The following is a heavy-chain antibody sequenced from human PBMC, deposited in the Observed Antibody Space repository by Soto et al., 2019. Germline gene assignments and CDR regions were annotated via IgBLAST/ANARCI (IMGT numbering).Heavy chain of an antibody. Sequence: QVQLVQSGAEVKKPGSSVKVSCKASGGTFSSYAISWVRQAPGQGLEWMGGIIPIFGTANYAQKFQGRVTITANEYTSTAYMELSSLRSEDTAVYYCASNTPGPTTGTTVGDYYYSGLDVWGQGTKVTVSS. V-gene: IGHV1-69*01. J-gene: IGHJ6*02. D-gene: IGHD1-1*01. CDR1: GGTFSSYA. CDR2: IIPIFGTA. CDR3: ASNTPGPTTGTTVGDYYYSGLDV.